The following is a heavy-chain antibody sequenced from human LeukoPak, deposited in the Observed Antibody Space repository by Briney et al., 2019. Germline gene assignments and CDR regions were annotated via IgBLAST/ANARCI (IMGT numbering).Heavy chain of an antibody. V-gene: IGHV3-48*02. J-gene: IGHJ6*02. D-gene: IGHD7-27*01. CDR2: ISSSSTT. CDR1: GFTFSSYS. CDR3: ARDGDNYGMDV. Sequence: GGSLRLSCAASGFTFSSYSMNWVRQAPGKGLEWVSYISSSSTTYYADSVKGRFTISRDNAKNSLYLQMNSLRDEDTAVYYCARDGDNYGMDVWGQGTTVTVSS.